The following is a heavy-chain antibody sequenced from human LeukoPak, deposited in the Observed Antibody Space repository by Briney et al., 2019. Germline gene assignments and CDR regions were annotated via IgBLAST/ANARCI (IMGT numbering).Heavy chain of an antibody. CDR3: ARHTCGGDCPYQAYFDY. CDR1: GGSFSGYY. Sequence: PSETLSLTCAVYGGSFSGYYWSWIRQLPGKGLEWIGEINHSGSTNYNPSLKSRVTISVDTSKNQFSLKLSSVTAADTAVYYCARHTCGGDCPYQAYFDYWGQGTLVTVSS. V-gene: IGHV4-34*01. J-gene: IGHJ4*02. D-gene: IGHD2-21*02. CDR2: INHSGST.